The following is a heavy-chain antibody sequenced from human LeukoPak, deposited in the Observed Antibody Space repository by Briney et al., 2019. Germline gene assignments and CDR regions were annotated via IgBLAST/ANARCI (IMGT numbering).Heavy chain of an antibody. Sequence: ASVKVSCKASGYAFTSYGISWVRQAPGQGLEWMGWISAYNGNTNYAQKLQGRVTMTTDTSTSTAYMELRSLRSDDTAVYYCARDLGSYYYGSGDNWFDPWGQGTLVTVSS. D-gene: IGHD3-10*01. V-gene: IGHV1-18*01. J-gene: IGHJ5*02. CDR1: GYAFTSYG. CDR2: ISAYNGNT. CDR3: ARDLGSYYYGSGDNWFDP.